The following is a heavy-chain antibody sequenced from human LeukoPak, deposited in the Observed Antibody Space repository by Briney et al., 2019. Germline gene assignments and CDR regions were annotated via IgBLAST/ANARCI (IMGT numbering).Heavy chain of an antibody. CDR3: ARDLPYYYDSSGYYYSAVSDY. CDR2: IYYSGST. CDR1: GGSISSTNYY. Sequence: PSETLSLTCTVSGGSISSTNYYWGWIHQPPGTGLEWIGSIYYSGSTYYNPSLKSRVTISVDTSKNHFCLKLSSVTAADTAVYYCARDLPYYYDSSGYYYSAVSDYWGQGTLVTVSS. V-gene: IGHV4-39*07. J-gene: IGHJ4*02. D-gene: IGHD3-22*01.